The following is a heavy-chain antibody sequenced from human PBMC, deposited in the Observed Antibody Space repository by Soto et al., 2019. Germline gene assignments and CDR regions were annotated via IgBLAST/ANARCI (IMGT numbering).Heavy chain of an antibody. CDR2: ISSSSTI. J-gene: IGHJ4*02. V-gene: IGHV3-48*01. Sequence: GGSLRLSCAASGFTFSTYSMNWVRQAPGKGLEWVSYISSSSTIFYTDSVKGRFTVSRGNAKNSLYLQMNSLRAEYTAVYYFARPTYYYDSSGPPAYWGQGTLVTVSS. D-gene: IGHD3-22*01. CDR3: ARPTYYYDSSGPPAY. CDR1: GFTFSTYS.